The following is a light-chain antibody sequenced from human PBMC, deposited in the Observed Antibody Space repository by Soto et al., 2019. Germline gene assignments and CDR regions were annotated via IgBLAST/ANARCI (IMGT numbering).Light chain of an antibody. Sequence: IVMTQSPATLSLSLGERATLSCRASHSFSTYLAFHLLKPFQSXSXXXXGXXXMXXFXXSMLSGRCSGTEFILTISSLQSEDSAIYYCHQXNYWPPETFGQGTKVDIK. CDR1: HSFSTY. J-gene: IGKJ1*01. V-gene: IGKV3-15*01. CDR2: GXX. CDR3: HQXNYWPPET.